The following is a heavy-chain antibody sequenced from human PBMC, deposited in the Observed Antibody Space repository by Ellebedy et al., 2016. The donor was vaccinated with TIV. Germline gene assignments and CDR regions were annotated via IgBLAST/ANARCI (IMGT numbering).Heavy chain of an antibody. D-gene: IGHD3-10*01. CDR3: ARELRGTCDY. CDR1: GYTLTELS. V-gene: IGHV1-24*01. Sequence: AASVKVSCKVSGYTLTELSIHWVRQAPGKGLEWMGGFDPEDGETTNAQKFQGRVSLTRDTSTNTVYMELSSLRSEDTAIYYCARELRGTCDYWGQGTLVTVSS. J-gene: IGHJ4*02. CDR2: FDPEDGET.